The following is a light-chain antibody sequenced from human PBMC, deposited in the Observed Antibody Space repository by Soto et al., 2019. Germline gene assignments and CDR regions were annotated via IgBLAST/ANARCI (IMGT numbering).Light chain of an antibody. V-gene: IGLV2-11*01. Sequence: QSALTQPRSVSGSPGQSVTISCTGTSSDVGGYNYVSWYQQHPGKAPKLLIYDVSTRPSGVPDRFSGSKSGNTASLTISGLQAEDEADYYCCSYAGSYTLAVFGTGTKLTVL. CDR1: SSDVGGYNY. CDR3: CSYAGSYTLAV. J-gene: IGLJ1*01. CDR2: DVS.